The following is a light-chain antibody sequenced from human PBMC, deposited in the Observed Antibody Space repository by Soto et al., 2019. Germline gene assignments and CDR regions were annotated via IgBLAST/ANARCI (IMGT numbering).Light chain of an antibody. CDR1: QDINRW. J-gene: IGKJ3*01. Sequence: DIQMTQSQTSVSASVGDTVTITCRASQDINRWLAWYQQRPGRAPQLLLFAASNLQRGVPSRFNGSGSGTDFTLTISSLQPEDFATYYCQQANSFPFTFGPGTKVDIK. CDR3: QQANSFPFT. CDR2: AAS. V-gene: IGKV1-12*01.